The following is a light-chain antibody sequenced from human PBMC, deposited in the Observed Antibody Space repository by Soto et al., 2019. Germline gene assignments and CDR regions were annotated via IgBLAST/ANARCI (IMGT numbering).Light chain of an antibody. Sequence: DMEMTQSPSSLSASVGDRVNITCRASQSISNYLNWYQHKPGKVPKLLIYAASSLQSGVPTRFSGSGSGTDFTLTINSLQPEDCATYDCQQSYGTPLTFGGGTKIEIK. J-gene: IGKJ4*01. CDR2: AAS. CDR1: QSISNY. CDR3: QQSYGTPLT. V-gene: IGKV1-39*01.